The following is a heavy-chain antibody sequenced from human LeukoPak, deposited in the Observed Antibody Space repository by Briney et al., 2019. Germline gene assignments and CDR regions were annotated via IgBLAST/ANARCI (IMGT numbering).Heavy chain of an antibody. D-gene: IGHD5-18*01. CDR2: ISSSSTYT. Sequence: GGSLRLSCAASGFTFSSYSMNWVRQAPGKGLEWVSSISSSSTYTYYADSVKGRFTISRDNAKNSLYLQMNNLRAEDTAVYYCARSGYSYGADAFDIWGQGTMVTVSS. V-gene: IGHV3-21*01. CDR1: GFTFSSYS. CDR3: ARSGYSYGADAFDI. J-gene: IGHJ3*02.